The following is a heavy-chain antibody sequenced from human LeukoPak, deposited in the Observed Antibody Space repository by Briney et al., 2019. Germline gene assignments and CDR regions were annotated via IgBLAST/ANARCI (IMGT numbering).Heavy chain of an antibody. CDR1: GYSISTDNW. Sequence: PSDTLSLTCSVSGYSISTDNWWGWIRQPPGEGLEWIGYIYHSGDIYYNPSLKSRVTMSVDTSRNQFSLKLSSVPAVDTAVYYCARKPAARGWFDPWGQGTLVTVSS. V-gene: IGHV4-28*05. CDR3: ARKPAARGWFDP. CDR2: IYHSGDI. D-gene: IGHD2-2*01. J-gene: IGHJ5*02.